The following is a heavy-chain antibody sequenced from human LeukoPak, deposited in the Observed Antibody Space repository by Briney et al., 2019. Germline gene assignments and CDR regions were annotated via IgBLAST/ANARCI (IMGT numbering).Heavy chain of an antibody. Sequence: GGSLRLSCAASGFNFANHAMSWVRQTPGKGLEWVSAISGGGDITYYADSVTGWFTISRDNSKDTLFLQMHSLRPGDTAVYYCVREDTPATANYWGQGTLVTISS. V-gene: IGHV3-23*01. CDR1: GFNFANHA. D-gene: IGHD2-21*02. CDR2: ISGGGDIT. CDR3: VREDTPATANY. J-gene: IGHJ4*02.